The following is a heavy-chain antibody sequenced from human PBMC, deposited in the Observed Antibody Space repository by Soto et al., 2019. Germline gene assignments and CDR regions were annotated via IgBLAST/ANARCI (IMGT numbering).Heavy chain of an antibody. D-gene: IGHD3-22*01. CDR2: ISSSDSII. J-gene: IGHJ4*02. CDR1: GFTFSDSY. CDR3: ARDLGYYDSSGYFDY. Sequence: GGSLRLSCAASGFTFSDSYMSWIRQAPAKGLEWVSYISSSDSIIYYSDSVQSRFIISRDNAKNSLYLQMNSLRAEDTAVYYCARDLGYYDSSGYFDYWGQGTLVTVSS. V-gene: IGHV3-11*01.